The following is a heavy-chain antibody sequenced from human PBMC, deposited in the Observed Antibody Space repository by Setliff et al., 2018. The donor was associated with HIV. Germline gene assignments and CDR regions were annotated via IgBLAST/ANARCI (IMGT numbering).Heavy chain of an antibody. D-gene: IGHD4-17*01. CDR2: INPNSSDT. Sequence: GASVKVSCKASGYTLTDYYIHWVRQAPGQGLEWMGWINPNSSDTNYAQKFQGRVTMTRDTSISTAYMDLSRLRSDDTAVYYCARRVPPIPSGDLDYWGQGTLVTVSS. V-gene: IGHV1-2*02. J-gene: IGHJ4*02. CDR1: GYTLTDYY. CDR3: ARRVPPIPSGDLDY.